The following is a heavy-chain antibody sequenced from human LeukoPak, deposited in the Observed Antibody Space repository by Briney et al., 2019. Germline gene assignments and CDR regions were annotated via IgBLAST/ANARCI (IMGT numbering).Heavy chain of an antibody. CDR1: GYTFTGYY. Sequence: ASVKVSCKASGYTFTGYYMHWVRQAPGQGLEWMGWINPNSGGTNYAQKFQGRVTMTRDTSISTAYMELSRLRSDDTAVYYCARDPGSDCSGGSCYWKDYYYGMDVWGRGTTVTVSS. CDR2: INPNSGGT. CDR3: ARDPGSDCSGGSCYWKDYYYGMDV. J-gene: IGHJ6*02. D-gene: IGHD2-15*01. V-gene: IGHV1-2*02.